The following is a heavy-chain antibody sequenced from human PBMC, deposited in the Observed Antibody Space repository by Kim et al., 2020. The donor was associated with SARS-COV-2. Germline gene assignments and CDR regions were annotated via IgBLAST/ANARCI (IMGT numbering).Heavy chain of an antibody. J-gene: IGHJ4*02. D-gene: IGHD2-15*01. CDR3: VKGISSCSGGSCFVFDY. Sequence: GGSLRLSCAASGFTFSTYAMTWVRQAPGKGLEWVSTISAGGGTTYYADSVRGRFTISRDSSKNTLYLQMNSLRAGDTAVYYCVKGISSCSGGSCFVFDYWGQGTLVTVSS. CDR1: GFTFSTYA. V-gene: IGHV3-23*01. CDR2: ISAGGGTT.